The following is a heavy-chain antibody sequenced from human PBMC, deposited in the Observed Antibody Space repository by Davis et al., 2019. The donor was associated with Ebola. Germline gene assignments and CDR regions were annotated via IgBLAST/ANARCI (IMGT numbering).Heavy chain of an antibody. V-gene: IGHV4-59*12. CDR3: ARSLGYCSGGSCYLAFDY. Sequence: MPSETLSLTCTVSGGSINSYYWSWIRQPPGKGLEWIGYIYYSGSTNYNPSLKSRVTISVDKSKNQFSLKLSSVTAADTAVYYCARSLGYCSGGSCYLAFDYWGQGTLVTVSS. D-gene: IGHD2-15*01. J-gene: IGHJ4*02. CDR2: IYYSGST. CDR1: GGSINSYY.